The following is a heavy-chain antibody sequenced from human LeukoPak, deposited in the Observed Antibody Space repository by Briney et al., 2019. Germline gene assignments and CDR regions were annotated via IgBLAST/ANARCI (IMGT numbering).Heavy chain of an antibody. V-gene: IGHV3-48*04. J-gene: IGHJ5*02. CDR1: GFTFSSYS. CDR2: ISSSSSTI. CDR3: ARVHDFWSWDP. Sequence: GGSLRLSCAASGFTFSSYSMNWVRQAPGKGLEWVSYISSSSSTIYYADSVKGRFTISRDNAKNSLYLQMNSLRAEDTAVYYCARVHDFWSWDPWGQGTLVTVSS. D-gene: IGHD3-3*01.